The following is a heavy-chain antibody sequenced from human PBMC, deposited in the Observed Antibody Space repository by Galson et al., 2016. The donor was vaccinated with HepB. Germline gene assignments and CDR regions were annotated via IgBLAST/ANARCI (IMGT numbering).Heavy chain of an antibody. J-gene: IGHJ4*02. CDR2: IYYTGDT. D-gene: IGHD4-17*01. CDR3: ASLSGDSVSFDN. Sequence: ATLSLTCTVSGDSLTNTLYYWGWVRQPPGNGLEWIGSIYYTGDTYYNPSLKSRVTISVDTSTIQFSLKMTSVSAADTAIYFCASLSGDSVSFDNWGQVTLVIVSS. V-gene: IGHV4-39*01. CDR1: GDSLTNTLYY.